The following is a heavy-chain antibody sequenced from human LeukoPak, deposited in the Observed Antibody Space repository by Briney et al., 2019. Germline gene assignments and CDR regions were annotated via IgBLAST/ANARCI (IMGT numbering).Heavy chain of an antibody. Sequence: SETLSLTCIVSGGSISSSSHNWGWIRQPPGKGLEWIGSIYYSGSTYYNPSLKSRLTISVDTSKNQFSLKLSSVTAADTAVYYCARHDRVIASPLVWGQGTLVTVSS. D-gene: IGHD3-10*01. J-gene: IGHJ4*02. V-gene: IGHV4-39*01. CDR3: ARHDRVIASPLV. CDR2: IYYSGST. CDR1: GGSISSSSHN.